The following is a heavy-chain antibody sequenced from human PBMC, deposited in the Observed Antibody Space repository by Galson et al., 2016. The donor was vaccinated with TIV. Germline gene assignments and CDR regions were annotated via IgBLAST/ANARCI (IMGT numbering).Heavy chain of an antibody. CDR2: VNSDGSIS. J-gene: IGHJ4*02. CDR1: GFTFSSHW. D-gene: IGHD6-13*01. Sequence: SLRLSCAASGFTFSSHWMHWVRQAPGKGLVWVSRVNSDGSISIYADSVKGRFTISRDNAKKSLFLQMNGLRGEDTGVYYCAPGVSAASTGVNWGQGTLVTVSS. V-gene: IGHV3-74*01. CDR3: APGVSAASTGVN.